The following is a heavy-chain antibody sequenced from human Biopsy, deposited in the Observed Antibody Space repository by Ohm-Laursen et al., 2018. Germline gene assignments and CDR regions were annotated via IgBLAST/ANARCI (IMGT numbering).Heavy chain of an antibody. CDR3: ARGGFGLDGYNSP. Sequence: SDTLSLTCTVSGGPLNSYYWCWIRQPPGKGPEWIGYIYYSGIAANYNPTLKGRVTISVVTSKHQFSLRLTSATAADTAVYYCARGGFGLDGYNSPWGRGTLVIVSS. J-gene: IGHJ5*02. CDR1: GGPLNSYY. D-gene: IGHD5-24*01. CDR2: IYYSGIA. V-gene: IGHV4-59*07.